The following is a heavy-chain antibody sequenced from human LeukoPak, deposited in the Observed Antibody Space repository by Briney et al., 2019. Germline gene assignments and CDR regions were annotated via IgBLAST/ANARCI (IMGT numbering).Heavy chain of an antibody. CDR1: GYTFTSYA. CDR2: ISAGNGNT. Sequence: ASVTVSFKASGYTFTSYAMHWVRQAPGQRLEWMGWISAGNGNTKYSQKFQGRVTITRDTSASTAYMELSSLRSEDTAVYYCARDIVVVTANGREDDAFDIWGQGTMVTVSS. J-gene: IGHJ3*02. V-gene: IGHV1-3*01. CDR3: ARDIVVVTANGREDDAFDI. D-gene: IGHD2-21*02.